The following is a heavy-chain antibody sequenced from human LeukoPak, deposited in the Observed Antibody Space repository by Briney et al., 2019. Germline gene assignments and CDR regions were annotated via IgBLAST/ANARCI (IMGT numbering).Heavy chain of an antibody. D-gene: IGHD3-22*01. CDR2: ISAYNGNT. CDR3: ARDRSYSDSSGYYYWFDP. V-gene: IGHV1-18*01. J-gene: IGHJ5*02. Sequence: ASVKVSCKASGYTFTSYGISWVRQAPGQGLEWMGWISAYNGNTNYAQKLQGRVTMTTDTSTSTAYMELRSLRSDDTAVYYCARDRSYSDSSGYYYWFDPWGQGTLVTVSS. CDR1: GYTFTSYG.